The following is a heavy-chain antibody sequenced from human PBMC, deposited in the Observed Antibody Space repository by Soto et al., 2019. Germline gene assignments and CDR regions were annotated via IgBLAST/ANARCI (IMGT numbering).Heavy chain of an antibody. V-gene: IGHV3-49*03. CDR2: IRSKAYGGTT. CDR1: GFTFGDYA. Sequence: GSLRLSCTASGFTFGDYAMSWFRQAPGKGLEWVGFIRSKAYGGTTEYAASVKGRFTISRDDSKSIAYLQMNSLKTEDTAVYYCTRARGYSSGWYAFDIWGQGTMVTVSS. CDR3: TRARGYSSGWYAFDI. J-gene: IGHJ3*02. D-gene: IGHD6-19*01.